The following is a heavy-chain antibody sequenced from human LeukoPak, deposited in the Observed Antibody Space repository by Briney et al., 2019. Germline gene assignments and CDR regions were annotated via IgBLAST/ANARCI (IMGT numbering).Heavy chain of an antibody. V-gene: IGHV4-4*07. CDR1: GGSITGYY. J-gene: IGHJ6*02. CDR3: ATGRDADSARGYYDMDV. CDR2: IYSGGST. Sequence: SETLSLTCTVSGGSITGYYWTWIRQPAGKGLEWVGRIYSGGSTNYNPPLKSRVTMSVDTSKNQFSLKLSSVTAADTAVYCCATGRDADSARGYYDMDVWGLGTTVTVSS. D-gene: IGHD5-24*01.